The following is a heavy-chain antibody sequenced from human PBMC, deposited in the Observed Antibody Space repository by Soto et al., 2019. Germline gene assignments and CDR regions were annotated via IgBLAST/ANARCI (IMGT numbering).Heavy chain of an antibody. CDR1: GYIFTNYW. CDR3: AVCGGNMPPYPYTGLDV. Sequence: QDQLVQSGAEVKKPGASVKVSCEASGYIFTNYWISWVRLAPGQGLEWMGIIDPSRGSTTYAPKFQGRITETRDTAAYTAVMELCSLRSEDTAVYYCAVCGGNMPPYPYTGLDVWGQGTTVIVSS. V-gene: IGHV1-46*01. D-gene: IGHD2-21*01. CDR2: IDPSRGST. J-gene: IGHJ6*02.